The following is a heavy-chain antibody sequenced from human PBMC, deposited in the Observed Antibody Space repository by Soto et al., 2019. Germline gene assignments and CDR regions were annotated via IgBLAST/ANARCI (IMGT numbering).Heavy chain of an antibody. CDR3: ARDSGSFRDSSGYIFDY. CDR2: ISYDGSNK. Sequence: PGGSLRLSCAASGFTFSSYGMHWVRQAPGKGLEWVAVISYDGSNKYYADSVKGRFTISRDNSKNTLYLQMNSLRAEDTAVYYCARDSGSFRDSSGYIFDYWGQGTLVTVSS. D-gene: IGHD3-22*01. CDR1: GFTFSSYG. V-gene: IGHV3-30*03. J-gene: IGHJ4*02.